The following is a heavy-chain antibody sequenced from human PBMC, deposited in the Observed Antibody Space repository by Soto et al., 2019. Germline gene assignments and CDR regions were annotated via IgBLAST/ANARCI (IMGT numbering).Heavy chain of an antibody. J-gene: IGHJ6*02. V-gene: IGHV3-49*04. CDR2: IRSKAYGGTT. D-gene: IGHD2-2*01. Sequence: GSLRLYCTASGFTFGDYAMSWVRQAPGKGLEWVGFIRSKAYGGTTEYAASVKGRFTISADKSITTAYLQWSSLKAPDTAMYHCARLPGTSYYYYYGMDVWGQGTTVTVSS. CDR1: GFTFGDYA. CDR3: ARLPGTSYYYYYGMDV.